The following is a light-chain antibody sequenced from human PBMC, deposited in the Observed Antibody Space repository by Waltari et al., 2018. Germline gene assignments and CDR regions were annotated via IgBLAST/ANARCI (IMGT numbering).Light chain of an antibody. CDR3: QQYRNLWT. CDR1: QSLSNW. J-gene: IGKJ1*01. Sequence: DIQMTQSPSTLSASVGDRVTITCRASQSLSNWLAWYQQQTGKAPKVLIYKASTLESGVPSRFSGSGAGTEFTLTISSLQPDDFATYYCQQYRNLWTFGQGTKVEIK. V-gene: IGKV1-5*03. CDR2: KAS.